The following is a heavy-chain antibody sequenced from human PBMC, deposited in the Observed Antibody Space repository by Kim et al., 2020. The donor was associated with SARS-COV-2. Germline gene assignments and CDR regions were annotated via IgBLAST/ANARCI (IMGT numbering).Heavy chain of an antibody. CDR3: ARPSSRFGLYDY. J-gene: IGHJ4*02. V-gene: IGHV4-39*01. D-gene: IGHD6-13*01. Sequence: YYSPSLKSRITISVDTSKTQFSLRLTSVTAADTAVYYGARPSSRFGLYDYWGQGTLVTVSS.